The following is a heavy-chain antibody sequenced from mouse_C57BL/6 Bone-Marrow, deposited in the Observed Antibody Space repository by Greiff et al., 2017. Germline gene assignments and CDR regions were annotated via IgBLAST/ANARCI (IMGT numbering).Heavy chain of an antibody. D-gene: IGHD2-5*01. V-gene: IGHV3-6*01. CDR2: ISYDGSN. J-gene: IGHJ2*01. CDR1: GYSITSGYY. Sequence: EVKLQESGPGLVKPSQSLSLTCSVTGYSITSGYYWNWIRQFPGNKLEWMGYISYDGSNNYNPSLKNRISITRDTSKNQFFLKLNSVTTEDTATYYCAREYSKDFDYWGQGTTLTVSS. CDR3: AREYSKDFDY.